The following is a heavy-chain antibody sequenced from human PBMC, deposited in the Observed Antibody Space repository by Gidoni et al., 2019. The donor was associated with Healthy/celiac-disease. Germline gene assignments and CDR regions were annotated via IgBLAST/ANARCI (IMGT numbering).Heavy chain of an antibody. CDR2: ISYDGSNK. CDR3: AKDGDGSSFDY. D-gene: IGHD3-3*01. Sequence: QVQLVESGGGVVQPGRSLRLSCAASVLTFSSYGMHWVRQAPGKGLEWVAVISYDGSNKYYADSVKGRLTISRDNSKNTLYLQMNSLRAEDTAVYYCAKDGDGSSFDYWGQGTLVTVSS. J-gene: IGHJ4*02. V-gene: IGHV3-30*18. CDR1: VLTFSSYG.